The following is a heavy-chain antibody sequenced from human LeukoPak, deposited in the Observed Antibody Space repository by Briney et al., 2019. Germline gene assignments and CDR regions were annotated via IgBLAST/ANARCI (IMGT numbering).Heavy chain of an antibody. V-gene: IGHV4-59*01. CDR1: GGSISSYY. D-gene: IGHD3-3*01. CDR2: IYYSGST. J-gene: IGHJ3*02. Sequence: SETLSITCTVSGGSISSYYWSWIRQPPGKGLEWIGYIYYSGSTNYNPSLKSRVTISVDTSKNQSSLKLSSVTAADTAVYYCARDHPRITIFGVASPDAFDTWGQGTMVTVSS. CDR3: ARDHPRITIFGVASPDAFDT.